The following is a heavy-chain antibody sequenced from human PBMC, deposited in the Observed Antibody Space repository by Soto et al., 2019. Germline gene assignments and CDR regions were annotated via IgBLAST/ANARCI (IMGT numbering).Heavy chain of an antibody. D-gene: IGHD1-26*01. CDR3: AGGVMYSGSYQD. Sequence: EVQLVESGGGLVQPGGSLRLSCAASGFTFGSHEMAWVRQAPGKGLEWVSYISDSGSTIKYADSVKGRFTISRDNDKNSLYLQMNSLRADYTAVYDCAGGVMYSGSYQDWGQGTLVTVSS. CDR2: ISDSGSTI. V-gene: IGHV3-48*03. J-gene: IGHJ4*02. CDR1: GFTFGSHE.